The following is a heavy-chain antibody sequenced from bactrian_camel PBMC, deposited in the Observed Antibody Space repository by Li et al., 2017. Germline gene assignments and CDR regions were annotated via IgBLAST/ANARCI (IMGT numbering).Heavy chain of an antibody. D-gene: IGHD5*01. CDR2: IDVDGSA. V-gene: IGHV3S53*01. CDR3: AADCWGDYGAEPD. Sequence: HVQLVESGGGSVQTGGSLRLSCTGSGYSFSGGSLTWFRQAPGKTREWVAGIDVDGSANYADSVKGRFAISKDKPKNTLYLQMNSLKTEDTAVYYCAADCWGDYGAEPDWGQGTQVTVS. CDR1: GYSFSGGS. J-gene: IGHJ4*01.